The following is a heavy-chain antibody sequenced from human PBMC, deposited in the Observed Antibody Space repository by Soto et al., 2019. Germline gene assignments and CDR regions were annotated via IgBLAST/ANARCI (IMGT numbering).Heavy chain of an antibody. CDR3: ARARISSSFGSYYYYGMDF. CDR1: GGSFSGYY. J-gene: IGHJ6*02. Sequence: SETLSLTCAVYGGSFSGYYWSWIRQPPGKGLEWIGEINHSGSTNYNPSLKSRVTISVDTSKNQFSLKLSSVTAEDTAVYYCARARISSSFGSYYYYGMDFWGQGTTVT. CDR2: INHSGST. D-gene: IGHD6-13*01. V-gene: IGHV4-34*01.